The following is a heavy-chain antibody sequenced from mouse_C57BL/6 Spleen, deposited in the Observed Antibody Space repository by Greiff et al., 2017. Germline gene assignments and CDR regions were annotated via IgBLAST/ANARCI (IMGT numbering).Heavy chain of an antibody. CDR3: ARFDYYGPDY. J-gene: IGHJ2*01. CDR1: GYAFSSSW. Sequence: QVQLQQSGPELVKPGASVKLSCKASGYAFSSSWMNWVKQRPGQGLEWIGRIYPGDGDTNYNGKFKGKATLTADKSSSTAYMQLSSLTSEDSAVYFGARFDYYGPDYWGQGTTLTVSS. D-gene: IGHD1-1*01. CDR2: IYPGDGDT. V-gene: IGHV1-82*01.